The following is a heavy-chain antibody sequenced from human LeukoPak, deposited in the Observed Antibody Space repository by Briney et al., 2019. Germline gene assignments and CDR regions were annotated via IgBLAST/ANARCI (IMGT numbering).Heavy chain of an antibody. D-gene: IGHD3-10*01. V-gene: IGHV3-21*01. CDR1: GFTFSSYS. CDR3: ARGLDYYDGSGSPWYFDY. J-gene: IGHJ4*02. CDR2: ISSSSSYI. Sequence: KAGGSLRLSCAASGFTFSSYSMNWVRQAPGKGLEWVSSISSSSSYIYYADSVKGRFTISRDNAKNSLYLQMNSLRAEDTAVYYCARGLDYYDGSGSPWYFDYWGQGTLVTVSS.